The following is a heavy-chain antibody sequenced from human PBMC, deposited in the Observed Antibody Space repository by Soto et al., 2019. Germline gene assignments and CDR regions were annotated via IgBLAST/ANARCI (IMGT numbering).Heavy chain of an antibody. J-gene: IGHJ2*01. CDR2: ISSISSFI. CDR3: SSDRDLSFYL. V-gene: IGHV3-21*01. CDR1: GFTFSSFS. Sequence: EVQLVESGGGLVKPGGSLRLSCAASGFTFSSFSMNWVRQAPGKGLEWVSSISSISSFIYQADSVKGRLTISRDNARESLCLQMNSLCLEETAVYYCSSDRDLSFYLWSRVSLVTVSS. D-gene: IGHD3-10*01.